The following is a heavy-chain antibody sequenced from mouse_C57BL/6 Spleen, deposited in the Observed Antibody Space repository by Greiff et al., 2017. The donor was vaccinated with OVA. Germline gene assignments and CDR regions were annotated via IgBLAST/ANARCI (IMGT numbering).Heavy chain of an antibody. J-gene: IGHJ4*01. CDR3: ARETLTTVNAMDY. D-gene: IGHD1-1*01. CDR1: GYTFTDYN. CDR2: INPNNGGT. V-gene: IGHV1-22*01. Sequence: VQLKESGPELVKPGASVKMSCKASGYTFTDYNMHWVKQSHGKSLEWIGYINPNNGGTSYNQKFKGKATLTVNKSSSTAYMELRSLTSEDSAVYYCARETLTTVNAMDYWGQGTSVTVSS.